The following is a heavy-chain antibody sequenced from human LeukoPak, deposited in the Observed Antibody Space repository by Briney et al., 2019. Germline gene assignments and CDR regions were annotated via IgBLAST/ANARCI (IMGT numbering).Heavy chain of an antibody. V-gene: IGHV3-15*01. D-gene: IGHD6-19*01. J-gene: IGHJ3*02. CDR3: ACHIAVAGRYDAFDI. CDR2: IKSKTDGGTT. Sequence: GGSLRLSCAASGFTFSNAWMSWVRQAPGKGLEWVGRIKSKTDGGTTDYAAPVKGRFTISRDDSKNTLYLQMNSLKTEDTAVYYCACHIAVAGRYDAFDIWGQGTMVTVSS. CDR1: GFTFSNAW.